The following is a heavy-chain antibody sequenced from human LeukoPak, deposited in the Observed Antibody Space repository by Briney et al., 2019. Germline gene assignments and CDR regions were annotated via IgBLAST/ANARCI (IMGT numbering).Heavy chain of an antibody. CDR2: ISSSGSTI. J-gene: IGHJ6*04. V-gene: IGHV3-48*03. Sequence: GGSLRLSWAASGFTFSSYEMNWVRQAPGKGLGWVSYISSSGSTIYYADSVKGRFTISRDNAKNSLYLQMNSLRAEDTAVYYCAELGITMIGGVWGKGTTVTISS. CDR3: AELGITMIGGV. D-gene: IGHD3-10*02. CDR1: GFTFSSYE.